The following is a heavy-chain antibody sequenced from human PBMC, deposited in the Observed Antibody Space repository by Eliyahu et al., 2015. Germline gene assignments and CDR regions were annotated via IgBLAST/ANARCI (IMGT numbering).Heavy chain of an antibody. Sequence: QVQLQQWGAXLLKPSETLSLTCAVYGGSFSGYSWSWIRQPPGKGLEWIGDINHSGSTNYSPSLKSRVTISVDTSKNQFSLKLSSVTAADTAVYYCARGHYGMDVWGQGTTITVSS. V-gene: IGHV4-34*01. CDR3: ARGHYGMDV. CDR2: INHSGST. CDR1: GGSFSGYS. J-gene: IGHJ6*02.